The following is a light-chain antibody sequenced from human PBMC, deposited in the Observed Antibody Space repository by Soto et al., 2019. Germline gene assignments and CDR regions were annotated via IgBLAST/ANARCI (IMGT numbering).Light chain of an antibody. CDR1: QSLSNN. Sequence: EIVMTQSPATLSVSPGERATLSCRASQSLSNNLAWYQQIPGQAPRLLISGASTRATDIPARFSGSGFGTDFTLTINSLQAEDLAVYYCLQYNKYPITVGQGTRLEIK. J-gene: IGKJ5*01. CDR3: LQYNKYPIT. CDR2: GAS. V-gene: IGKV3-15*01.